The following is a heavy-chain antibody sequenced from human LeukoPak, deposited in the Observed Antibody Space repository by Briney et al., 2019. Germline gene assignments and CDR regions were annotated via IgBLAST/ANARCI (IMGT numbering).Heavy chain of an antibody. Sequence: PSETLPLTCTVSGGSISSYYWSWIRQPPGKGLEWIGYIYYSGSTNYNPSLKSRVTISVDTSKNQFSLKLSSVTAADTAVYYCARGPDYYGSGSYQYYFDYWGQGTLVTVSS. CDR2: IYYSGST. D-gene: IGHD3-10*01. J-gene: IGHJ4*02. CDR1: GGSISSYY. CDR3: ARGPDYYGSGSYQYYFDY. V-gene: IGHV4-59*01.